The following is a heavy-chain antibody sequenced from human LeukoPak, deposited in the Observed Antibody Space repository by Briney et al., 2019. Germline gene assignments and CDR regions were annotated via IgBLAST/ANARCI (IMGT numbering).Heavy chain of an antibody. D-gene: IGHD5-12*01. CDR2: ISSGGDNT. Sequence: GGSLRLSCAASGFSFSNYGMSWVRQAPGKGLEWVSSISSGGDNTYYADSVRGRFTISRDNSKNTLYLQMNSLRAEDTAVYYCARVSGYHWESSYDYWGQGTLVTVSS. CDR3: ARVSGYHWESSYDY. CDR1: GFSFSNYG. V-gene: IGHV3-23*01. J-gene: IGHJ4*02.